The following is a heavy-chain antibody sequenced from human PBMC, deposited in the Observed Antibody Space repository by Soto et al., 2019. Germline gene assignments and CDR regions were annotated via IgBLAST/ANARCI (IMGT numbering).Heavy chain of an antibody. CDR2: IYYSDTT. CDR1: GGSISNTNSY. CDR3: ARHLAGSRSYVYNGMDV. D-gene: IGHD3-10*01. J-gene: IGHJ6*02. V-gene: IGHV4-39*01. Sequence: PSETLSLTCTVSGGSISNTNSYWGWIRQPPGKGLEWIGTIYYSDTTYYNPSLKSRVTISVDTSKNQFSLKLSSATATDTAVYYRARHLAGSRSYVYNGMDVWGQGTTVTVSS.